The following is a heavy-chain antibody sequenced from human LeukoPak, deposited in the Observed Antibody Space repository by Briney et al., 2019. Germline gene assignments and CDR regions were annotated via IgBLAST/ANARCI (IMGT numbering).Heavy chain of an antibody. J-gene: IGHJ4*02. Sequence: PSETLSLTCTVSGGSISSSSYYWGWIRQPPGKGLEWIGSIYYSGSTYYNPSLKSRVTISVDTSKNQFSLKLSSVTAADTAVYYCVTPAAIYRADYWGQGTLVTVSS. CDR2: IYYSGST. D-gene: IGHD2-2*02. V-gene: IGHV4-39*01. CDR1: GGSISSSSYY. CDR3: VTPAAIYRADY.